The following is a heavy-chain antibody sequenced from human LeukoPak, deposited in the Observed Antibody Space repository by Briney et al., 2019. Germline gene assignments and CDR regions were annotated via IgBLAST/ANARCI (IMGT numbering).Heavy chain of an antibody. CDR1: GGSFSSYY. V-gene: IGHV4-34*01. CDR3: ARIGFDP. CDR2: INHSGST. Sequence: RTSETLSLTCAVYGGSFSSYYWSWIRQPPGKGLEWIGEINHSGSTNYNPSLKSRVTISVDTSKNQFSLKLSSVTAADTAVYYCARIGFDPWGQGTLVTVSS. J-gene: IGHJ5*02.